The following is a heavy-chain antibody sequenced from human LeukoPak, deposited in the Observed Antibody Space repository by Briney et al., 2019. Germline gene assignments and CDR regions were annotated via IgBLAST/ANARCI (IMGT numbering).Heavy chain of an antibody. CDR2: ISDSGGYT. J-gene: IGHJ4*02. D-gene: IGHD2/OR15-2a*01. V-gene: IGHV3-23*01. CDR3: ARSGLSRFGF. CDR1: GLTFRTYA. Sequence: PGGSLRLSCAASGLTFRTYAMSWVRQAPGKGLEWVSSISDSGGYTFYADSVKGRFTISRDNSRNTLYLQMNSLRAEDTAVYYCARSGLSRFGFWGQGTLVTVSS.